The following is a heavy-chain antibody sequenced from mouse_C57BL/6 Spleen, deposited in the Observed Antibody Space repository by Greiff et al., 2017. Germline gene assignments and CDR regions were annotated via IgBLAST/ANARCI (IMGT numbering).Heavy chain of an antibody. Sequence: VQVVESGPELVKPGASVKISCKASGYAFSSSWMNWVKQRPGKGLEWIGRIYPGDGDTNYNGKFKGKATLTADKSSSTAYMQLSSLTSEDSAVYFCARGGSNYFDYWGQGTTRTVSS. CDR1: GYAFSSSW. D-gene: IGHD1-1*01. CDR2: IYPGDGDT. V-gene: IGHV1-82*01. CDR3: ARGGSNYFDY. J-gene: IGHJ2*01.